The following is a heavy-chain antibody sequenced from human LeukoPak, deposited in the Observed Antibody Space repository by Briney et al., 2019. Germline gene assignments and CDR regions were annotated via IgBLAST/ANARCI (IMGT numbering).Heavy chain of an antibody. J-gene: IGHJ3*02. CDR2: INQDGSEK. Sequence: GGSLRLSCAASGFNFRNYWMTWVCQAPGKGLEWVANINQDGSEKYYVDSVKGRFTISRDNAENLLYLQMNSLRAEDTAVYYCARELGYCSSSSCYTSLDAFDIWGQGTTVTVSS. D-gene: IGHD2-2*02. CDR3: ARELGYCSSSSCYTSLDAFDI. CDR1: GFNFRNYW. V-gene: IGHV3-7*01.